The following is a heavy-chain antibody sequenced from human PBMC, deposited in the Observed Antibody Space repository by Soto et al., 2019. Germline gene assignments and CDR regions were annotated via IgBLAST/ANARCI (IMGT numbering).Heavy chain of an antibody. Sequence: GGSLRLSCAASGFSFRSYGMHWVRQAPGKGLEWVAVISYDGSNKYYADSVKGRFTISRDNSKNTLYLQMNSLRAEDTVVYYCAKGDAMVRGVIFDYYYGMDVWGQGT. CDR2: ISYDGSNK. J-gene: IGHJ6*02. CDR1: GFSFRSYG. D-gene: IGHD3-10*01. CDR3: AKGDAMVRGVIFDYYYGMDV. V-gene: IGHV3-30*18.